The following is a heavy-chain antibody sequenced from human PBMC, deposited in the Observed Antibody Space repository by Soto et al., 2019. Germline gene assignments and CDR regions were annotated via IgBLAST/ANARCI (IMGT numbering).Heavy chain of an antibody. CDR1: GFTFNIYN. Sequence: GGSLRLSCAASGFTFNIYNTNWVRQAPGKGLEWVSYISTGSGTISYADSVKGRFTISRDNAKNSLYLQMNSLRAEDTAVYYCARDDDYRFDYWGQGALVTVSS. D-gene: IGHD4-17*01. V-gene: IGHV3-48*01. J-gene: IGHJ4*02. CDR3: ARDDDYRFDY. CDR2: ISTGSGTI.